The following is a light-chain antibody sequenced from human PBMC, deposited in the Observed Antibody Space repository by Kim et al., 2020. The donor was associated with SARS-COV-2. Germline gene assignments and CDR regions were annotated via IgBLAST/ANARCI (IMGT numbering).Light chain of an antibody. CDR3: QSYDISLSGHVV. Sequence: QSVLTQSPSVSGAPGQRVTISCTGSSSNIGAGYDVQWYQQLPGTAPKVLIYANNNRPSGVPDRFSGSKSGTSASLAITGLQTEDEADYYCQSYDISLSGHVVFGGGTQLTVL. V-gene: IGLV1-40*01. CDR1: SSNIGAGYD. CDR2: ANN. J-gene: IGLJ2*01.